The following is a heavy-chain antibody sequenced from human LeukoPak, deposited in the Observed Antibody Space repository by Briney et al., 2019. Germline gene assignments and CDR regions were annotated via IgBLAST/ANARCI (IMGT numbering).Heavy chain of an antibody. V-gene: IGHV3-7*01. CDR3: ARDVGSGWFDP. J-gene: IGHJ5*02. D-gene: IGHD1-26*01. CDR1: GFTFSSYW. CDR2: IKQDGSEK. Sequence: GGSLRLSCAASGFTFSSYWMSWVRQAPGKGPEWVANIKQDGSEKYYVDSVKGRFTISRDNAKNSLYLQMNSLRAEDTAVYYCARDVGSGWFDPWGQGTLVTVSS.